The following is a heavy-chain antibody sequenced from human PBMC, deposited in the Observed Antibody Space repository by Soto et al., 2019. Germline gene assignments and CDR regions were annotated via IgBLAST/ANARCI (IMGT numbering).Heavy chain of an antibody. J-gene: IGHJ5*02. CDR2: MHYTGFS. CDR3: ARGVMQNSNWFDP. V-gene: IGHV4-59*02. D-gene: IGHD3-16*01. CDR1: GDSVTSHY. Sequence: PSETLSLTCSFSGDSVTSHYLTWIRQSPEKGLEWIGYMHYTGFSHYNPSLKSRLTISVDRSKNQFTLQLTSVTVADTAVYYCARGVMQNSNWFDPWGQGTLVTVSS.